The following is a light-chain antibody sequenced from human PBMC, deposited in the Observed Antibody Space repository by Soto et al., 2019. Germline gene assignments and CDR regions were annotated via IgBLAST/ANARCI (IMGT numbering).Light chain of an antibody. CDR3: QQSYSTPRT. J-gene: IGKJ1*01. V-gene: IGKV1-39*01. CDR2: AAS. Sequence: DIQMTQSPSTLSGSVGDRVTISCRASQTISSWLAWYQQKPGKAPKLLIYAASSLQSGVPSRFSGSVSGTDFTLTISSLQPEDFATYYCQQSYSTPRTFGQGTKVDIK. CDR1: QTISSW.